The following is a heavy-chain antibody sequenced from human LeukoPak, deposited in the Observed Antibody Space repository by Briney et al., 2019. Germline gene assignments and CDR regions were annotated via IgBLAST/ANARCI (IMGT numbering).Heavy chain of an antibody. V-gene: IGHV1-18*01. Sequence: ASVKVSCKASGYTFTSYGISWVRQAPGQGLEWMGWISAYNGNTNYAQKLQGRVTMTTDTSTSTAYMELRSLRSDDTAVYFCARSLFFDILTGGAFDIWGQGTMVAVSS. CDR1: GYTFTSYG. J-gene: IGHJ3*02. CDR2: ISAYNGNT. CDR3: ARSLFFDILTGGAFDI. D-gene: IGHD3-9*01.